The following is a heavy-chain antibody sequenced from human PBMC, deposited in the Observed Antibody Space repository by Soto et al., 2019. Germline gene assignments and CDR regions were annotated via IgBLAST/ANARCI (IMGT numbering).Heavy chain of an antibody. Sequence: SETLSLTFTVSGGSIKGYYWSWIRQPPGKGLEWIGTIYYSGSTSYNPSLKSRVTISVDTSKNQLSLKLSSVTAADSAVFYCARGGTATTVSYSGMDVWGQGTTVTVSS. CDR2: IYYSGST. V-gene: IGHV4-59*01. D-gene: IGHD4-4*01. CDR1: GGSIKGYY. J-gene: IGHJ6*02. CDR3: ARGGTATTVSYSGMDV.